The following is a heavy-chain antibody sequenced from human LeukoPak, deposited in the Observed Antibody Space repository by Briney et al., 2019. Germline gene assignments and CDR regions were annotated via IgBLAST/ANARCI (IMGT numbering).Heavy chain of an antibody. CDR1: GGSISSGDYY. V-gene: IGHV4-30-4*01. CDR2: ISSSGNT. Sequence: SETLSLTCTVSGGSISSGDYYWSWIRQPPGKGLEWIGYISSSGNTNYNPPLKSRVTISVDRSKNQFSLKLSSVTAADTAVYYCARGISDYYDSSAPASSDYWGQGTLVTVSS. J-gene: IGHJ4*02. CDR3: ARGISDYYDSSAPASSDY. D-gene: IGHD3-22*01.